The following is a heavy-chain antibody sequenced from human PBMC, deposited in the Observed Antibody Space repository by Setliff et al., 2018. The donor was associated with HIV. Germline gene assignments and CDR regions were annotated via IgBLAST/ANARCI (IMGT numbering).Heavy chain of an antibody. D-gene: IGHD6-13*01. V-gene: IGHV1-8*02. CDR2: MNPNSGNT. CDR1: GYTFTSYD. CDR3: ARVPVSSYYYYMDV. J-gene: IGHJ6*03. Sequence: ASVKVSCKASGYTFTSYDINWVRQATGQGLEWMGWMNPNSGNTGYPQKFQGRVTLTRDLSTGTAYMELNSLISNDTAVYYCARVPVSSYYYYMDVWGKGTTVTVSS.